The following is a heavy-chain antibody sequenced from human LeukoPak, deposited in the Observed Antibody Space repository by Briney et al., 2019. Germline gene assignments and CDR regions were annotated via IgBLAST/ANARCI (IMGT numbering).Heavy chain of an antibody. J-gene: IGHJ4*02. CDR2: IKDDGTT. Sequence: GGSLRLSCAVSGFTVSSRLMHLVRQAPGKGLVWVALIKDDGTTNYVDSVRGRFTASRDDAKNTVYLQMSSLRADDTAVYYCHPLSYVSNWGQGTLVTVSA. V-gene: IGHV3-74*01. D-gene: IGHD3-22*01. CDR1: GFTVSSRL. CDR3: HPLSYVSN.